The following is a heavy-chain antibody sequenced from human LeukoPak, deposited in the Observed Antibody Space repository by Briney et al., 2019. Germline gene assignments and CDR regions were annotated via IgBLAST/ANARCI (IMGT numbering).Heavy chain of an antibody. J-gene: IGHJ4*02. CDR1: GDSVSSNSAA. CDR2: TYYRSKWYN. V-gene: IGHV6-1*01. D-gene: IGHD3-10*01. Sequence: SQTLSLTRAISGDSVSSNSAAWNWIRQSPSRGLEWLGRTYYRSKWYNDYAVSVKSRTTINPDTSKNQFSLQLNSVTPEDTAVYYCARDRSWAMVRGVITHAHFDYWGQGTLVTVSS. CDR3: ARDRSWAMVRGVITHAHFDY.